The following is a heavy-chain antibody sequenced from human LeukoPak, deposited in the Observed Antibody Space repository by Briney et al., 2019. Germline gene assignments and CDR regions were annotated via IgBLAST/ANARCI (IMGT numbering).Heavy chain of an antibody. CDR1: GFTFSSYS. J-gene: IGHJ4*02. CDR3: AKVENDYLDY. Sequence: GGSLRLSCAASGFTFSSYSMNWVRQAPGKGLEWVSSISSSSSYIYYADSVKGRFTISRDNSKNTLYLQMNSLRAEDTAVYYCAKVENDYLDYWGQGTLVTVSS. V-gene: IGHV3-21*04. CDR2: ISSSSSYI.